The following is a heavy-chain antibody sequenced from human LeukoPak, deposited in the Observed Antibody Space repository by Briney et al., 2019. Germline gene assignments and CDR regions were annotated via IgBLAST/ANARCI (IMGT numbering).Heavy chain of an antibody. D-gene: IGHD3-3*02. Sequence: SETLSLTCAVYGGSFSRYYWIWIRQSPGKGLEWIAEIDHRGDTNYNPSVKSRVTISVDTSKSQFSLKVRSVSAADTAVYYCSRGATISETGYFDFWGQGTLVTVSS. CDR2: IDHRGDT. V-gene: IGHV4-34*01. J-gene: IGHJ4*03. CDR3: SRGATISETGYFDF. CDR1: GGSFSRYY.